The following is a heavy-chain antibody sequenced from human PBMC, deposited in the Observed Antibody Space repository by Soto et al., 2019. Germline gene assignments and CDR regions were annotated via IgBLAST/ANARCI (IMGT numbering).Heavy chain of an antibody. J-gene: IGHJ3*02. V-gene: IGHV1-18*01. CDR2: ISDYNGNK. D-gene: IGHD3-16*01. Sequence: QTQLVQSGAEVEKPGASVKVSCKASGYTFPSYGISWVGQAPGQGLEWMGWISDYNGNKNYDQNFQGRVRMSTDTSTSTPYLELRSXXXADPPVYYCARGGGAXDIWGQGTMVXVSS. CDR1: GYTFPSYG. CDR3: ARGGGAXDI.